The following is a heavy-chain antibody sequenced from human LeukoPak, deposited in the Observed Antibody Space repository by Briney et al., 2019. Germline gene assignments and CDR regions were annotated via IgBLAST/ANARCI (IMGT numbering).Heavy chain of an antibody. J-gene: IGHJ4*02. CDR3: ARDPSRSSSHFDY. CDR1: GGTFSSYA. CDR2: IIPIFGTA. Sequence: ASVKVSCKASGGTFSSYAISWVRQAPGQGLEWMGGIIPIFGTANYAQKFQGRVTITTDESTSTAYMELSSLGSEDTAVYYCARDPSRSSSHFDYWGQGTLVTVSS. D-gene: IGHD6-13*01. V-gene: IGHV1-69*05.